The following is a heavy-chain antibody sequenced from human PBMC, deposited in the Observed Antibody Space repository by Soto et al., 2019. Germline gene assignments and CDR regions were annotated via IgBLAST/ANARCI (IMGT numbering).Heavy chain of an antibody. Sequence: SVKVSCKASGGTFSSYAISWVRQAPGQGLEWMGGIIPIFGTANYAQKFQGRVTITADESTSTAYMELSSLRSEDTAVYYCARTGNDYSTFDYWGQGTLVTVSS. V-gene: IGHV1-69*13. J-gene: IGHJ4*02. CDR2: IIPIFGTA. CDR1: GGTFSSYA. CDR3: ARTGNDYSTFDY. D-gene: IGHD1-1*01.